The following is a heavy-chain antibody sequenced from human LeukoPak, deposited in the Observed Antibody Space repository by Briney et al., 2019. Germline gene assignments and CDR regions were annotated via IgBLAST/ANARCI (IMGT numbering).Heavy chain of an antibody. Sequence: GGSLRLSCAASGFTFNSYWMSWVRQAPGKGLEWVANMRQDGSEKYYVDSVKGRFTISRDNAKNSLYLQMNSLRAEDTAVYYRAKGDSSGWYESNWFDPWGQGTLVTVSS. D-gene: IGHD6-19*01. V-gene: IGHV3-7*03. CDR1: GFTFNSYW. CDR2: MRQDGSEK. CDR3: AKGDSSGWYESNWFDP. J-gene: IGHJ5*02.